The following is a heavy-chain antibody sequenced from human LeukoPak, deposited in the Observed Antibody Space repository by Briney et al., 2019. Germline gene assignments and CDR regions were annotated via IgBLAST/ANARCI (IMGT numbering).Heavy chain of an antibody. CDR1: GFIFSDYY. V-gene: IGHV3-11*01. Sequence: GGSLRLSCAASGFIFSDYYMSWIRQAPGKGLEWVSYITSGNTIYYADSVKGRFTISRDNAKNSLYLQMNSLRAEDTAVYYCARRSDYYDSSGYYYANYFDYWGQGTLVTVSS. CDR3: ARRSDYYDSSGYYYANYFDY. CDR2: ITSGNTI. D-gene: IGHD3-22*01. J-gene: IGHJ4*02.